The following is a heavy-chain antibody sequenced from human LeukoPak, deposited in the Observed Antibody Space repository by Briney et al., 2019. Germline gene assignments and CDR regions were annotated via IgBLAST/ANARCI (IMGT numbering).Heavy chain of an antibody. Sequence: PSETLSLTCTVSGGSISSGDYYWSWIRQPPGKGLEWIGYIYYSGSTYYNPSLKSRVTISVDTSKNQFSLKLSSVTAADTAVYYCARATRLGSGSYYNRGTYYFDYWGQGTLVTVSS. V-gene: IGHV4-30-4*01. D-gene: IGHD3-10*01. CDR2: IYYSGST. CDR1: GGSISSGDYY. J-gene: IGHJ4*02. CDR3: ARATRLGSGSYYNRGTYYFDY.